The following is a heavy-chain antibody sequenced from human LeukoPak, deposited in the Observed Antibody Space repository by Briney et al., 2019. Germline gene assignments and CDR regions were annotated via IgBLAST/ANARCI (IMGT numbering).Heavy chain of an antibody. V-gene: IGHV1-8*01. Sequence: ASVKVSCKASGYTFTNYDINWVRQATGQGLEWMGWMNPNSGNTGYAQKFQGRVTMTRNTSISTAYMELNSLTSEDTAVYYCAKDQYDWNYFDYWGQGTLVTVSS. CDR3: AKDQYDWNYFDY. CDR2: MNPNSGNT. CDR1: GYTFTNYD. J-gene: IGHJ4*02. D-gene: IGHD1-20*01.